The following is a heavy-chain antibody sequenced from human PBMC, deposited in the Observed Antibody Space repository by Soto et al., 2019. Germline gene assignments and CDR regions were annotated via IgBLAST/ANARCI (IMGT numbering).Heavy chain of an antibody. J-gene: IGHJ4*02. Sequence: SETLSLTCTVSGGSISSGDYYWSWIRQPPGKGLEWIGEINHSGSTNYNPSLKSRVTISVDTSKNQFSLKLSSVTAADTAVYYCARVSGTTTSPFDYWGQGTLVTVSS. V-gene: IGHV4-39*07. D-gene: IGHD1-1*01. CDR3: ARVSGTTTSPFDY. CDR1: GGSISSGDYY. CDR2: INHSGST.